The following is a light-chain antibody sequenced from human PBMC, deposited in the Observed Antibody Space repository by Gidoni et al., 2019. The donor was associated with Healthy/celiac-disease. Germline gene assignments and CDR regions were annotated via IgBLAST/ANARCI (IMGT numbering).Light chain of an antibody. CDR1: QSLLYSDGHTY. J-gene: IGKJ5*01. Sequence: DVVMTQSPLSLPVTLGQPDSLSCRSSQSLLYSDGHTYLNWFQQRPGQSPRRLIYKVSNRDSGVPDRFSGSGSGTDFTLRISRVEAEDVGVYYCMQGTHWPPITFGQGTRLDI. V-gene: IGKV2-30*01. CDR2: KVS. CDR3: MQGTHWPPIT.